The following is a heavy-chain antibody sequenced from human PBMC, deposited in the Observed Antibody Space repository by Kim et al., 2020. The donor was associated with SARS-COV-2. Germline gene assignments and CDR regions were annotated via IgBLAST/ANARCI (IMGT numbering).Heavy chain of an antibody. Sequence: GGSLRLSCAASGFTFSSYGMHWVRQAPGKGLEWVAVISYDGSNKYYADSVKGRFTISRDNSKNTLYLQMNSLRAEDTAVYYCAKDLSGLGYFYLSYAFDIWGQGTMVTVSS. CDR3: AKDLSGLGYFYLSYAFDI. J-gene: IGHJ3*02. V-gene: IGHV3-30*18. D-gene: IGHD3-9*01. CDR2: ISYDGSNK. CDR1: GFTFSSYG.